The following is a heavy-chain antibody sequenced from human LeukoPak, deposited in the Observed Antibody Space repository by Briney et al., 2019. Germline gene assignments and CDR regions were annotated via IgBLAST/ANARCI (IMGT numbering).Heavy chain of an antibody. D-gene: IGHD1-26*01. Sequence: PGGSLRLSCAASGFTFSAYGMSWVRQAPGKGLEWVSHISDTVRDTWYANSVKGRFIISRDNSRDTVYLQMSSLRPEDTALYFCAKGWSKSSLDGFDIWGQGTMVTVSS. V-gene: IGHV3-23*01. CDR3: AKGWSKSSLDGFDI. CDR1: GFTFSAYG. CDR2: ISDTVRDT. J-gene: IGHJ3*02.